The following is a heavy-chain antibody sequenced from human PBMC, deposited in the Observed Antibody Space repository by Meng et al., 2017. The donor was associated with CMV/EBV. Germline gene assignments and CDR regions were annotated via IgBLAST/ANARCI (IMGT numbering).Heavy chain of an antibody. D-gene: IGHD1/OR15-1a*01. CDR3: AAAKLDQEWFDP. CDR2: FDPEDGDT. J-gene: IGHJ5*02. V-gene: IGHV1-24*01. CDR1: GYTFTEFS. Sequence: ASVKVSCKVSGYTFTEFSMHWVRQAPGQGLEWMGGFDPEDGDTIYAQKFQGRVTMTEDTSTDTAYMELSSLRSEDTAVYYCAAAKLDQEWFDPWGQGTLVTVSS.